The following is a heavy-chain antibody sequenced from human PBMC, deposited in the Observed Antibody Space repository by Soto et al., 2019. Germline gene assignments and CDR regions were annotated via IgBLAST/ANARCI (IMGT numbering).Heavy chain of an antibody. CDR3: AARSAYCSGGSCYSDWFDP. CDR2: IIPILGIA. Sequence: QVQLVQSGAEVKKPGSSVKVSCKASGGTFSSYTISWVRQAPGQGLEWMGRIIPILGIANYAQKFQGRVTITADKSTSTAYMERSSLRSEDTAVYYCAARSAYCSGGSCYSDWFDPWGQGTLVTVSS. D-gene: IGHD2-15*01. J-gene: IGHJ5*02. V-gene: IGHV1-69*02. CDR1: GGTFSSYT.